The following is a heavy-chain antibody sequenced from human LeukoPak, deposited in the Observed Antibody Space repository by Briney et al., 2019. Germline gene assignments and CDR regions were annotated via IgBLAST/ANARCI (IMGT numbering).Heavy chain of an antibody. CDR2: IYYSGST. D-gene: IGHD4-17*01. CDR3: ARGGDYGDFDY. Sequence: SPTLSLTCTVSGGSISSGGYYWSWIRQHPGKGLEWIGYIYYSGSTYYNPSLKSRVTISVDTSKNQFSLKLSSATAADTAVYYCARGGDYGDFDYWGQGTLVTVSS. CDR1: GGSISSGGYY. J-gene: IGHJ4*02. V-gene: IGHV4-31*03.